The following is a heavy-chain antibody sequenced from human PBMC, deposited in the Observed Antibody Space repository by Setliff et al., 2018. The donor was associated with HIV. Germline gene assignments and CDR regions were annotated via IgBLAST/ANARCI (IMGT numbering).Heavy chain of an antibody. CDR2: ISAENGNT. CDR1: GYSFSSYG. J-gene: IGHJ4*02. Sequence: GASAKVSCKAYGYSFSSYGLNWVRQAPGQGLEWLGWISAENGNTNYAQKFQGRVIMTTDTSTSTAYMELKSLRSDETAVYFCARDRSPTVAGTFGYWGQGTLVTVSS. V-gene: IGHV1-18*01. D-gene: IGHD6-19*01. CDR3: ARDRSPTVAGTFGY.